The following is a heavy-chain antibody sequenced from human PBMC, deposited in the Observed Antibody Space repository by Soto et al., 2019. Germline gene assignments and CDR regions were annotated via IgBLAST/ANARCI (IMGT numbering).Heavy chain of an antibody. D-gene: IGHD6-19*01. CDR3: AMMYSSGWGGDLGD. Sequence: QVQLVQSGAEVKKPGSSVKVSCKASGGTFSSYASTWVRHAPGRGLEWMGVVITMFGTPNYAQKFQDRVTITAEASTKAAYMGLSSLRSEDTAVYYCAMMYSSGWGGDLGDWGQGTLVTVSS. J-gene: IGHJ4*02. CDR1: GGTFSSYA. CDR2: VITMFGTP. V-gene: IGHV1-69*12.